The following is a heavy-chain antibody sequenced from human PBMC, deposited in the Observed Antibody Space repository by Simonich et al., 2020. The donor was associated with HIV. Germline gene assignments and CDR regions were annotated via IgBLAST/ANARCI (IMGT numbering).Heavy chain of an antibody. J-gene: IGHJ3*02. Sequence: QVQLQESGPGLVKPSQTLSLTCTVSGGSISSDGSYWSWIRQHPGKGLEWIGYIYYVGNTYYNPSLKSRVTISVDTSKNQFSLKLSSVTAADTAVYYCARVGIRMYAFDIWGQGTMVTVSS. CDR3: ARVGIRMYAFDI. D-gene: IGHD1-20*01. V-gene: IGHV4-31*03. CDR2: IYYVGNT. CDR1: GGSISSDGSY.